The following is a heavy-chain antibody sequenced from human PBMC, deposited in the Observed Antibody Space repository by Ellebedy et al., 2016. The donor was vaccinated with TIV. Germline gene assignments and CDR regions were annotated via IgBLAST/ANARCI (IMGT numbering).Heavy chain of an antibody. CDR2: ISYNSDRT. Sequence: GGSLRLSXAASGFTFSGYAMSWVRQAPGKGLEWVSSISYNSDRTYYADSVKGRFTVSRDISKNTVYLQMNSLRVEDTAVYYCAREAGYYGSGRGGFDIWGQGTMVTVSS. CDR3: AREAGYYGSGRGGFDI. J-gene: IGHJ3*02. V-gene: IGHV3-23*01. D-gene: IGHD3-10*01. CDR1: GFTFSGYA.